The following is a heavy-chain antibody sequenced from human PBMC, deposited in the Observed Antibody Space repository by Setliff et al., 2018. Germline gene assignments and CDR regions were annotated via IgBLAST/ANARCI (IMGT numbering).Heavy chain of an antibody. Sequence: PGGSLRLSCAASGFTFDDYAMHWVRQAPGKGLEWVSGISWNSGIVAYADSVKGRFTISRDNAKNTLSLQMNTLKAEDTAVYYCTRDIVVFTDIDYYYSGMDVWGQGTAVTVSS. CDR1: GFTFDDYA. CDR3: TRDIVVFTDIDYYYSGMDV. D-gene: IGHD2-21*01. V-gene: IGHV3-9*01. J-gene: IGHJ6*02. CDR2: ISWNSGIV.